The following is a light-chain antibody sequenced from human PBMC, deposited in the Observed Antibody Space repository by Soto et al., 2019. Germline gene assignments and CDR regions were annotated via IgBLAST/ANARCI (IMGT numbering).Light chain of an antibody. J-gene: IGKJ1*01. CDR3: LQTLQTPWT. V-gene: IGKV2-28*01. CDR1: RSLLHSNGYNY. CDR2: LGS. Sequence: DVVMTQSPLSLSVTPGEPASISCRTSRSLLHSNGYNYLHWYLQKPGQSPQLLIYLGSNRASGVPDRFSASGSGTGFTLQISRVEAEDVGVYYCLQTLQTPWTFGQGTKVEIK.